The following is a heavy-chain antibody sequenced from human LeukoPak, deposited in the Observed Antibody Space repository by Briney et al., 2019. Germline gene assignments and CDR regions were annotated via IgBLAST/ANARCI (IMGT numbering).Heavy chain of an antibody. Sequence: GASVKVSCKASGGTLSSYAISWVRQAPGQGLEWMGGIIPIFGTANYAQKFQGRVTITADKSTSTAYMELSSLRSEDTAVYYCGRSREEYGSGSYSPWGQGTLVTVSS. CDR3: GRSREEYGSGSYSP. J-gene: IGHJ5*02. V-gene: IGHV1-69*06. CDR2: IIPIFGTA. CDR1: GGTLSSYA. D-gene: IGHD3-10*01.